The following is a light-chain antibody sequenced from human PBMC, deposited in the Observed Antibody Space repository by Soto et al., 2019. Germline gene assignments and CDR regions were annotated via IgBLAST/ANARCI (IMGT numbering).Light chain of an antibody. Sequence: EIVLTQSPATLSLSPGERATLSRRASQSVSSYLAWYQQKPGQAPRLLIDDASNRATGIPARFSGSGSGTDFTLTISSLEPEDFAVYYCQQRSNWPPLTFGGGTKVEIK. V-gene: IGKV3-11*01. J-gene: IGKJ4*01. CDR3: QQRSNWPPLT. CDR1: QSVSSY. CDR2: DAS.